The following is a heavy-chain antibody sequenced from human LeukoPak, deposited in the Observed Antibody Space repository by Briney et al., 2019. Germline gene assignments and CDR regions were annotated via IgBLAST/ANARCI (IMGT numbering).Heavy chain of an antibody. CDR1: GFTFSSYS. V-gene: IGHV3-21*01. CDR2: ISSSSSYM. J-gene: IGHJ4*02. Sequence: GGSLRLSCAASGFTFSSYSMNWVRQAPGKGLEWVSSISSSSSYMYYANSVKGRFTISRDNAKNSLYLQMNSLRAEDTAVYYCARWDCGGGSCRSPYDYWGQGTLVTVSS. D-gene: IGHD2-15*01. CDR3: ARWDCGGGSCRSPYDY.